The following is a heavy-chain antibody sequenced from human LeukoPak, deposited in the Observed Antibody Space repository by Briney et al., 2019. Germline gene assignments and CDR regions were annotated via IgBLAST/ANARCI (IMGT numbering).Heavy chain of an antibody. CDR3: ARRNIAAFDAFDI. CDR2: ISYDGSNK. J-gene: IGHJ3*02. CDR1: GFTFSSYG. D-gene: IGHD6-6*01. V-gene: IGHV3-30*03. Sequence: GGSLRLSCAASGFTFSSYGMHWVRQAPGKGLEWVTLISYDGSNKYYADSVKGRFTISRDNSKNTLYLQMNSLRAGDTAVYYCARRNIAAFDAFDIWGQGTMVTVSS.